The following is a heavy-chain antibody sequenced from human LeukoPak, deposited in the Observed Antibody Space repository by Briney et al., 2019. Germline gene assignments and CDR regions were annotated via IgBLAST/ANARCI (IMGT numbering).Heavy chain of an antibody. D-gene: IGHD2-2*02. V-gene: IGHV1-2*06. CDR2: INPNSGDT. CDR1: GYTLTGYY. CDR3: ARDRIGCGSSSCYIDY. Sequence: GASVTVSCTASGYTLTGYYIHWVRQAPGQGLEWMGRINPNSGDTSSAQKFQGRVTMTRDTSISTAYMELSRLRSDDTAVYYCARDRIGCGSSSCYIDYWGQGTLVTVSS. J-gene: IGHJ4*02.